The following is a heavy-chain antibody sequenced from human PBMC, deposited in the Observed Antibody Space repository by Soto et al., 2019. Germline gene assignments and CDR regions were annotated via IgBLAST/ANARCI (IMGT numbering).Heavy chain of an antibody. D-gene: IGHD3-22*01. J-gene: IGHJ3*02. V-gene: IGHV3-11*06. Sequence: QVQLVESGGGLVKPGGSLRLSCAASGFTFSDYYMSWIRQAPGKGLEWVSYISSSSSYTNYADSVKGRFTISRDNAKNSLYLQMNSLRAEDTAVYYCAREQDYYDSSGSREGDAFDIWGQGTMVTVSS. CDR2: ISSSSSYT. CDR1: GFTFSDYY. CDR3: AREQDYYDSSGSREGDAFDI.